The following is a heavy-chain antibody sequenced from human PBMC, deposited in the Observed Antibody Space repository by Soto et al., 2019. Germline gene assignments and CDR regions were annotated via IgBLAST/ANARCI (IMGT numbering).Heavy chain of an antibody. D-gene: IGHD6-6*01. Sequence: ASVKVSCTASGYTFTSYGSSWVRQAPGQGLEWMGWISAYNGNTNYAQKLQGRVTMTTDTSTSTAYMELRSLRSDDTAVYYCARFGARPPDYYMDVWGKGTTVTVSS. CDR1: GYTFTSYG. CDR2: ISAYNGNT. J-gene: IGHJ6*03. V-gene: IGHV1-18*01. CDR3: ARFGARPPDYYMDV.